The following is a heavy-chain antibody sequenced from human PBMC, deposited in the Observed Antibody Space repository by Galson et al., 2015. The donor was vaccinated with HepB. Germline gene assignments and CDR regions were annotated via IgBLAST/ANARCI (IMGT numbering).Heavy chain of an antibody. CDR3: ARGDTYGPNFYYYYYMDV. Sequence: SETLSLTCAVYGGSFSGYYWSWIRQPPGKGLEWIGEIDDSGSTNYKPSLESRLTISVDTSKNQFSLKLRSVTAADTAVYYCARGDTYGPNFYYYYYMDVWDKGTTVTVSS. J-gene: IGHJ6*03. CDR2: IDDSGST. CDR1: GGSFSGYY. D-gene: IGHD2-8*01. V-gene: IGHV4-34*01.